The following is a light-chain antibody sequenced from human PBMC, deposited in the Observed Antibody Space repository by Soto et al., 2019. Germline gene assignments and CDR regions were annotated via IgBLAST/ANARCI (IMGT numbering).Light chain of an antibody. Sequence: QAVVTQEPSLTVPPGGTVTLTCGSSTGAVTSGHYPYWFQQKPGQAPRTLIYDTTNKHSWTPARFSGSLLGGKAALTLAGAQTDDEADYYCLLSYSGTNWVFGGGTKVTVL. J-gene: IGLJ3*02. CDR1: TGAVTSGHY. CDR2: DTT. CDR3: LLSYSGTNWV. V-gene: IGLV7-46*01.